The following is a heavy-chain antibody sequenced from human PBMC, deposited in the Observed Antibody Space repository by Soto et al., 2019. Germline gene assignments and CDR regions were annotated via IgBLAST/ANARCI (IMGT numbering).Heavy chain of an antibody. V-gene: IGHV1-8*01. J-gene: IGHJ5*02. CDR1: GYTFTSYD. CDR3: ARGETFDP. CDR2: MNCDSGNI. Sequence: QVQLVQSGAEVKKPGASVKVSCKASGYTFTSYDINWVRQATGQGLEWMGWMNCDSGNIGFAPNFQGRVSMTRDSSSNTAYMELSSLRSDDTAIYYCARGETFDPWGQGTLVTVSS.